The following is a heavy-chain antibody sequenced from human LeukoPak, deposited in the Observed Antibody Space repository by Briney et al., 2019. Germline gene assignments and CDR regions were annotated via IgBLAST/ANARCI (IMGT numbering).Heavy chain of an antibody. V-gene: IGHV1-46*01. D-gene: IGHD6-13*01. CDR1: GYTFTSYY. CDR3: ARRAADLVTFDY. J-gene: IGHJ4*02. CDR2: INPSGGST. Sequence: ASVKVSCKASGYTFTSYYMHWVRQAPGQGLEWMGIINPSGGSTSYEQKFQGRVTMTRDTSTNTVYMELSSLRSEDTAVYYCARRAADLVTFDYWGQGTLVTVSS.